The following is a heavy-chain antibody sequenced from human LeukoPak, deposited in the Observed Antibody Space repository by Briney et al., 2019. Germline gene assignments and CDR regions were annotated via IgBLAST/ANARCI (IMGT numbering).Heavy chain of an antibody. CDR1: GFTFSSYA. CDR2: ISGSGGST. CDR3: AKDQHYDFWSGTDY. V-gene: IGHV3-23*01. J-gene: IGHJ4*02. D-gene: IGHD3-3*01. Sequence: HAGGSLRLSCAASGFTFSSYAMSWVRQAPGKGLEWVSAISGSGGSTYYADSVKGRFTISRDNSKNTLYLQMNSLRAEDTAVYYCAKDQHYDFWSGTDYWGQGTLVTVSS.